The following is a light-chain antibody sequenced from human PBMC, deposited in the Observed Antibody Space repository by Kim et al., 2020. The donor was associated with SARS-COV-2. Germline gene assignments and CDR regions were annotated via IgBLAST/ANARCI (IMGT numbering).Light chain of an antibody. J-gene: IGKJ3*01. CDR2: GAS. CDR3: QHYDNWPPFT. CDR1: QSVGRS. Sequence: SPGERVTLSCGASQSVGRSLAWYQQKPGQAPRLLIHGASTRVIGIPARFSGSGSGTEFSLTISSLQSEDFAVYFCQHYDNWPPFTFGPGTKVDIK. V-gene: IGKV3-15*01.